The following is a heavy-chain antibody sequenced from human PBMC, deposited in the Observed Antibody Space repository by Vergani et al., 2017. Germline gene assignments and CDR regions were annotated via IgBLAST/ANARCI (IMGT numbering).Heavy chain of an antibody. J-gene: IGHJ6*02. CDR1: GGSISFYY. Sequence: QVQLQESGPGLVKPSETLSLTCTVSGGSISFYYWSWIRQPPGKGLEWIGYIYYSGSTNYNPPLKSRVIISVDTSKNQFSLKLSSVTAADTAVYYCARCVGSGSYYPYYYYGMDVWGQGTTVTVSS. CDR3: ARCVGSGSYYPYYYYGMDV. V-gene: IGHV4-59*12. D-gene: IGHD1-26*01. CDR2: IYYSGST.